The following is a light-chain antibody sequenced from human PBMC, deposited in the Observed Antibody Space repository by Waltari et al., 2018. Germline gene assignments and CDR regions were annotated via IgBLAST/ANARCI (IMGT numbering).Light chain of an antibody. V-gene: IGLV2-14*03. CDR3: SSYTSSSTLVV. CDR2: DVI. J-gene: IGLJ2*01. CDR1: TSDVGGFNY. Sequence: SALTQPASVSGSPGQSITISCTGTTSDVGGFNYVSWYQQHQGKAPNLIIYDVINRPSGVSNRLSASKSGNTASLTISALQAEDEADYYCSSYTSSSTLVVFGGGTKLTVL.